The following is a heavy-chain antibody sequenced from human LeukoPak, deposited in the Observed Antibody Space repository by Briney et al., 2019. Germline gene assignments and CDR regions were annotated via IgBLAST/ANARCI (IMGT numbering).Heavy chain of an antibody. CDR3: ARESYYDSSGYYATH. D-gene: IGHD3-22*01. V-gene: IGHV3-53*01. Sequence: QPGGSLRLSCAASGFTVSSNHMSWVRQAPGKGLEWVSVIYSGGSTYYADSVKGRFTISRDNSKNTLYLQMNSLRAEDTAVYYCARESYYDSSGYYATHWGQGTLVTVSS. CDR1: GFTVSSNH. CDR2: IYSGGST. J-gene: IGHJ4*02.